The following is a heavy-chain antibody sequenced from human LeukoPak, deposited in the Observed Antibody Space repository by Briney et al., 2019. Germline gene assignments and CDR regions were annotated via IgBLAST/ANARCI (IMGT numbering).Heavy chain of an antibody. Sequence: PGRSLLLSCAASGFTFNNFAMSWVRQAPGKGLEWVSAISGSGGSTYYADSVKGRFTISRDNSKSTLYLQMNSLRAEDTAVYYCETGNYWGQGTLVTVSS. CDR3: ETGNY. CDR1: GFTFNNFA. V-gene: IGHV3-23*01. CDR2: ISGSGGST. J-gene: IGHJ4*02.